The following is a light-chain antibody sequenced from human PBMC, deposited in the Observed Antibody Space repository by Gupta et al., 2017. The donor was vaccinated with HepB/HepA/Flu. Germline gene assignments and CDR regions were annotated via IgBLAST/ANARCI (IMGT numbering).Light chain of an antibody. V-gene: IGKV3-20*01. Sequence: EIVLTQSPGTLSLSPGERATLSCRASQSVSSSYLAWYQQKPGQAPRLLIYGASSRATGIPDRFSGGGSGTDFTLTISRLEPEDFAVYYCQQYGSSPLCSFGQGTKLEIK. CDR1: QSVSSSY. J-gene: IGKJ2*04. CDR3: QQYGSSPLCS. CDR2: GAS.